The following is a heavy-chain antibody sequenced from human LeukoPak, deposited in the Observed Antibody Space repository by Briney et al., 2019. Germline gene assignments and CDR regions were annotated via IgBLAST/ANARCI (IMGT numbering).Heavy chain of an antibody. D-gene: IGHD3-16*01. Sequence: PSETLSLTCTVSGGSISSGDYYWNWIRQPPGKGLEWIGYIHYSGSSYYNPSLKSRVTISVDTSKNQFSLKLSSVTAADTAVYYCAREEKYDPNWFDPWGQGTLVTVSS. J-gene: IGHJ5*02. CDR1: GGSISSGDYY. CDR3: AREEKYDPNWFDP. CDR2: IHYSGSS. V-gene: IGHV4-30-4*01.